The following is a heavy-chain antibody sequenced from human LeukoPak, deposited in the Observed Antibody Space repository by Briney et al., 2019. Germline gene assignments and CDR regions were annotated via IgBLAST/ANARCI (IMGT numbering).Heavy chain of an antibody. CDR3: ARARIVDSTSPPAY. D-gene: IGHD1-26*01. J-gene: IGHJ4*02. Sequence: NPSETLSLTCAVYGGSFSGYYWSWIRQPPGKGLGWIGEINHSGSTNYNPSLKSRVTISVDTSKNQFSLKLSSVTAADTAVYYCARARIVDSTSPPAYWGQGTLVTVSS. CDR1: GGSFSGYY. CDR2: INHSGST. V-gene: IGHV4-34*01.